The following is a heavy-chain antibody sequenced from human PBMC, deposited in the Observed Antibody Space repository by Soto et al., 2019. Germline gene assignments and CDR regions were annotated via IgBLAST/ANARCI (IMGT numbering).Heavy chain of an antibody. CDR3: ARHRLPGELSIPYAFDI. CDR1: GGTFSSYA. V-gene: IGHV1-69*06. CDR2: IIPIFGTA. J-gene: IGHJ3*02. Sequence: ASVKVSCKASGGTFSSYAISWVRQAPGQGLEWMGGIIPIFGTANYAQKFQGRVTITEDTSTDTAYMELSSLRSEDTAVYYCARHRLPGELSIPYAFDIWGQGTMVTVSS. D-gene: IGHD3-10*01.